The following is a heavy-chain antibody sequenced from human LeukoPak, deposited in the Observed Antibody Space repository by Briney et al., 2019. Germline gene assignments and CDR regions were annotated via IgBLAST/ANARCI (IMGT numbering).Heavy chain of an antibody. CDR2: VHSSGTT. Sequence: ASETLSLTCSVSRGSITGHYWSWVRQPPGKGPEWLGYVHSSGTTSYNPSLKSRVTISADTSKNQFSLKMTSLTTADTGVYYCAALGDNNSWNNFWGQGTLVTVSS. CDR1: RGSITGHY. D-gene: IGHD1/OR15-1a*01. CDR3: AALGDNNSWNNF. J-gene: IGHJ4*02. V-gene: IGHV4-59*11.